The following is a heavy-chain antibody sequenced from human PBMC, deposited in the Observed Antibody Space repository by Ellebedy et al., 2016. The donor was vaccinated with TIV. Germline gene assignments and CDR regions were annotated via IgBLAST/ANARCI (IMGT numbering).Heavy chain of an antibody. CDR2: IYYSGST. CDR1: GGSISSSSYY. V-gene: IGHV4-39*02. J-gene: IGHJ4*02. CDR3: ARDPNCGGDCYGLDY. Sequence: MPSETLSLTCTVSGGSISSSSYYWGWIRQPPGKGLEWIGKIYYSGSTYYNPSLKSRVTISQDTAKNQFSLKLSSVTAADTAVYYCARDPNCGGDCYGLDYWGQGTLVTVSS. D-gene: IGHD2-21*02.